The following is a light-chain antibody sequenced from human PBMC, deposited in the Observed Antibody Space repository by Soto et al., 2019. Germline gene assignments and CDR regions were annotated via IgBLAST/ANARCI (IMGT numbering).Light chain of an antibody. CDR3: CSYAGSNTPGV. J-gene: IGLJ3*02. V-gene: IGLV2-23*01. CDR1: SSDVGSYNL. Sequence: QSALTQPASVSGSPGQSITISCTGTSSDVGSYNLVSWYQQHPGKAPKLMIYEGSKRPSGVSNRFSGSKSGNTASLTISGLQTEDEADYYCCSYAGSNTPGVFGGGTKLTVL. CDR2: EGS.